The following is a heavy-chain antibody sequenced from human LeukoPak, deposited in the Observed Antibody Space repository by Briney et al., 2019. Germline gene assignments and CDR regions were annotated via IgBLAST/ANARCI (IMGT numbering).Heavy chain of an antibody. V-gene: IGHV4-4*02. CDR3: AGLVGRYSSGLYYYYFDY. D-gene: IGHD3-22*01. J-gene: IGHJ4*02. Sequence: PSETLSLTCTVSGDSINSLDLWSWVRQPPGKGLEWIEEMYLSGTTHSNPSVKSRVTISIDKSKNQFFLNLSSVTAADTAVYYCAGLVGRYSSGLYYYYFDYWGQGTLVTVSS. CDR2: MYLSGTT. CDR1: GDSINSLDL.